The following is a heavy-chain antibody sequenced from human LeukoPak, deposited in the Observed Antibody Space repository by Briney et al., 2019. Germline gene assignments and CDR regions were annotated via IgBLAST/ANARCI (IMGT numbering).Heavy chain of an antibody. CDR2: IIPIFGTA. D-gene: IGHD3-3*01. V-gene: IGHV1-69*05. CDR3: AGRITKKYYDFWSGLYYMDV. CDR1: GGTFSSYA. J-gene: IGHJ6*03. Sequence: SVKVSCKASGGTFSSYAISWVRQAPGQGLEWMGRIIPIFGTANYAQKFQGRVTITTDESTSTAYMELSSLRSEDTAVYYCAGRITKKYYDFWSGLYYMDVSGKGTTVTVSS.